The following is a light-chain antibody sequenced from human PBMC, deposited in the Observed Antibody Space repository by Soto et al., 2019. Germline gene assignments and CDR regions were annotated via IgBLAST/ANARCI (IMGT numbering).Light chain of an antibody. CDR3: LTYNSAPIT. J-gene: IGKJ5*01. CDR2: AAS. CDR1: QGFSNN. Sequence: DIQMTQSPSSLSASVGDRVTITCRASQGFSNNLAWYQQKPGKVPKLLIYAASTLQSGVPSRFSGSGTGRDFTLTISSLQPEDVATYFCLTYNSAPITFGQGTRLEIK. V-gene: IGKV1-27*01.